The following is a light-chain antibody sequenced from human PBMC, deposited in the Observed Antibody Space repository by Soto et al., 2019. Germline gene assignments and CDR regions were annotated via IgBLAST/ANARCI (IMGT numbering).Light chain of an antibody. CDR3: QQRST. Sequence: TVLTQSPATLSLSPGERATLSCRASQSVSIYLAWYQQKPGQPPRLLIYHASNRATGIPARFSGSGSGTDFTLTISSLEPEDFAVYYCQQRSTFGQGTRLEIK. CDR1: QSVSIY. V-gene: IGKV3-11*01. J-gene: IGKJ5*01. CDR2: HAS.